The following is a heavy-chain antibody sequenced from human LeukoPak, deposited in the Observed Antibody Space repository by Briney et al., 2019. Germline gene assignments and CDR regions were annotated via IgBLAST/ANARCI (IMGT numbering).Heavy chain of an antibody. Sequence: GGSLRLSCAASGFTFSSYEMNWVRQAPGKGLEWVSYISSSGSTIYYADSVKGRFTISRDNAKNSLYLQMNSLRAEDTTVYYCARDGYYYDSSGYYSYYFDYWGQGTLVTVSS. CDR3: ARDGYYYDSSGYYSYYFDY. D-gene: IGHD3-22*01. CDR2: ISSSGSTI. V-gene: IGHV3-48*03. J-gene: IGHJ4*02. CDR1: GFTFSSYE.